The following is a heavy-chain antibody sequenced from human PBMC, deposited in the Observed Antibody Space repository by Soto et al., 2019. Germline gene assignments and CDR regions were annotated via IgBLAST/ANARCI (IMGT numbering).Heavy chain of an antibody. CDR1: GGSISSYY. CDR3: TRGGSERGHSYDY. V-gene: IGHV4-59*01. Sequence: PSETLSLTCTVSGGSISSYYWSWIRQPPGKGLEWIGYIYYSGSTNYNPSLKSRVTISVDTSKNQFSLKLSSVTAADTAVYYCTRGGSERGHSYDYWGQGTLVTVSS. D-gene: IGHD5-18*01. J-gene: IGHJ4*02. CDR2: IYYSGST.